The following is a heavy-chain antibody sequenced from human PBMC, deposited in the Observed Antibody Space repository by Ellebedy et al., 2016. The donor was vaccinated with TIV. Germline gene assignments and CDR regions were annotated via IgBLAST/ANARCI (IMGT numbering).Heavy chain of an antibody. J-gene: IGHJ4*02. V-gene: IGHV4-39*07. Sequence: SETLSLXCTVSGGSISSSSYYWGWIRQPPGKGLEWIGYIYYSGSTYYNPSLKSRVTISVETSKNQFSLKLTSVTTADTAVYYCARDMSDHWFYYWGQGTPVTVSS. CDR3: ARDMSDHWFYY. D-gene: IGHD1-1*01. CDR1: GGSISSSSYY. CDR2: IYYSGST.